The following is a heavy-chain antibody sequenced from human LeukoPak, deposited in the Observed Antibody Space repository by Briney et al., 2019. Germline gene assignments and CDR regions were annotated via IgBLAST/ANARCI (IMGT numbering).Heavy chain of an antibody. D-gene: IGHD3-22*01. CDR3: ARHVPDYYDSSGLPKRGWFDP. Sequence: SETLSLTCTVSGGSISSGGYYWSWIRQHPGKGLEWIGYIYYSGSTYYNPSLKSRVTISVDTSKNQFSLKLSSVTAADTAVYYCARHVPDYYDSSGLPKRGWFDPWGQGTLVTVSS. CDR1: GGSISSGGYY. CDR2: IYYSGST. V-gene: IGHV4-31*03. J-gene: IGHJ5*02.